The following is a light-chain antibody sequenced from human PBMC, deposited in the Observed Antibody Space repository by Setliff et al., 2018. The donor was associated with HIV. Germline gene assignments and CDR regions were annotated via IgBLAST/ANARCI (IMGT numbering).Light chain of an antibody. CDR1: SSDVGSYNL. CDR3: CSYAGSSTYV. CDR2: EVS. Sequence: ALAQPASVSGSPGQSITLSCTGTSSDVGSYNLVSWYQHHPGKAPKLMIYEVSKRPSGVSNRFSGSKSGNTASLTISGLQAEDEADYYCCSYAGSSTYVFGTGNKVTVL. J-gene: IGLJ1*01. V-gene: IGLV2-23*02.